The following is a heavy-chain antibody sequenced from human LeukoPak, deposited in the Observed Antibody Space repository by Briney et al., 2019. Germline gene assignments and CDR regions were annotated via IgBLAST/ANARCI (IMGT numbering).Heavy chain of an antibody. CDR3: ASSDYVNYYYGMDV. CDR1: GGSISSGDYY. D-gene: IGHD5-12*01. Sequence: SETLSLTCTVSGGSISSGDYYWSWIRQPPGKGLEWIGYIYYSGSTYYNPSLKSRVTISVDTSKNQFSLKLSSVTAADTAVYCCASSDYVNYYYGMDVWGQGTTVTVSS. J-gene: IGHJ6*02. V-gene: IGHV4-30-4*01. CDR2: IYYSGST.